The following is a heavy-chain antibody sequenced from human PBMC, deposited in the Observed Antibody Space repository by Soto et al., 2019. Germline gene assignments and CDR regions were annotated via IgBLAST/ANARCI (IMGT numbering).Heavy chain of an antibody. CDR1: GGSISSYY. V-gene: IGHV4-59*01. CDR2: IYYSGST. D-gene: IGHD3-22*01. J-gene: IGHJ5*02. Sequence: PSETLSLTCTVSGGSISSYYWSWIRQPPGKGLEWIGYIYYSGSTNYNPSLKSRVTISVDTSKNQSSLKLSTATAPDTAAYYCGRGRSSGYYEGDWFDPWGQGTLVTVSS. CDR3: GRGRSSGYYEGDWFDP.